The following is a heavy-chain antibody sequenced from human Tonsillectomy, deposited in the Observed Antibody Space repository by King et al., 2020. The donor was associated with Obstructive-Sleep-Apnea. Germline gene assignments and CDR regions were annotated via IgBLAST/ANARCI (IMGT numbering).Heavy chain of an antibody. Sequence: VQLQESGPGLVKPSETLSLTCTVSVGSLSSDYWTWIRQPPGKGLEWIGYIYYSVNIKYNPSLKSRVTISIDTSKNHFSLKLSSVTAADTAVYYCARKASWGQYAFDIWGQGTMVTVSS. J-gene: IGHJ3*02. V-gene: IGHV4-59*01. CDR1: VGSLSSDY. D-gene: IGHD7-27*01. CDR3: ARKASWGQYAFDI. CDR2: IYYSVNI.